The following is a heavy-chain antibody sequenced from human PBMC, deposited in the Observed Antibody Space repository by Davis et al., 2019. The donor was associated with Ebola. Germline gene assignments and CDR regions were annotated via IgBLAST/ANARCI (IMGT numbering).Heavy chain of an antibody. CDR3: ARGDSSSSHYYYYGMDV. Sequence: PGGSLRLSCAASGFTFSSYWMSWVRQAPGKGLEWVANIKQDGSEKYYVDSVKGRFTISRDNAKNSLYLQMNSLRAEDTAVYYCARGDSSSSHYYYYGMDVWGQGTTVTVSS. CDR1: GFTFSSYW. D-gene: IGHD6-6*01. V-gene: IGHV3-7*01. J-gene: IGHJ6*02. CDR2: IKQDGSEK.